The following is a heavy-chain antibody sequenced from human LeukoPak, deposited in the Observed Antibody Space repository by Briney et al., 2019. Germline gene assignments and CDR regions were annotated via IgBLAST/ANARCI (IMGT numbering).Heavy chain of an antibody. CDR3: IRDYQLLPG. J-gene: IGHJ4*02. V-gene: IGHV3-49*04. Sequence: PGGSLRLSYTGFGFSFGDYAMTWVRQAPGKGLEWVGFIRSIAYGGTTLYAASVRGRFTISRDDSESTAYLQMNSLKTEDTAVYYCIRDYQLLPGWGQGTLVTVSS. D-gene: IGHD2-2*01. CDR1: GFSFGDYA. CDR2: IRSIAYGGTT.